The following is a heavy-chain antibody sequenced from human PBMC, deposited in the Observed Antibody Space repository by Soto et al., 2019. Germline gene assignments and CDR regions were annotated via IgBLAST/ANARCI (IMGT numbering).Heavy chain of an antibody. D-gene: IGHD6-13*01. Sequence: SETLSLTCTVSGGSISSSSNHWGWIRQPPGKGLEWIGNIYYSENTYYNPSLKSRVTISVDTSKNQFSLRLTSVTAADTAVYYCAKGSHSSRPYYFDYWGQGTLVTVSS. J-gene: IGHJ4*02. CDR1: GGSISSSSNH. V-gene: IGHV4-39*01. CDR3: AKGSHSSRPYYFDY. CDR2: IYYSENT.